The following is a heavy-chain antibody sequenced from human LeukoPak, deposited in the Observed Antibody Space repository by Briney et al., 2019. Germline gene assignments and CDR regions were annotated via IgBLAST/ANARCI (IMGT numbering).Heavy chain of an antibody. V-gene: IGHV4-4*02. CDR3: ARHGSGTYFVS. Sequence: PSETLSLTCAVSGGAISNSNWWSWVRPPPGKGLEWIGEIYHSGRDNYNPSLKSRVTISIDTSNNPFSLKLCSVTAADTAVYYCARHGSGTYFVSWGQGTLVTVSS. CDR1: GGAISNSNW. J-gene: IGHJ5*02. CDR2: IYHSGRD. D-gene: IGHD3-10*01.